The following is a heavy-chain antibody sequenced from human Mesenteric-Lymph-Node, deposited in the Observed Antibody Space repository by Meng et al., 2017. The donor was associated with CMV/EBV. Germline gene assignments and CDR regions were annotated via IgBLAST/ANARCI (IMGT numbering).Heavy chain of an antibody. Sequence: GGSLRLSCAASGFTFDDYAMHWVRQAPGKGLEWVSGISWNSGSIGYADSVKGRFTISRDNAKNSLYLQMNSLRAEDTAVYYCARAYYDSTGCHDYWGQGTLVTVSS. CDR1: GFTFDDYA. CDR2: ISWNSGSI. D-gene: IGHD3-22*01. CDR3: ARAYYDSTGCHDY. V-gene: IGHV3-9*01. J-gene: IGHJ4*02.